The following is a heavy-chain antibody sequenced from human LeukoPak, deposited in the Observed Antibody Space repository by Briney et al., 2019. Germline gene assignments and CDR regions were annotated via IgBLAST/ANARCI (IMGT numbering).Heavy chain of an antibody. D-gene: IGHD3-10*01. CDR1: GFTFRSYW. Sequence: GGSLRLSCAASGFTFRSYWMSWVRHAPGKGLEWVANIKQDGSEKYYVDSVKGRFTISRDNAKNSLYLQMNSLRAEDAAVYYCAREKKGRFDYWGQGTLVTVSS. V-gene: IGHV3-7*01. CDR3: AREKKGRFDY. J-gene: IGHJ4*02. CDR2: IKQDGSEK.